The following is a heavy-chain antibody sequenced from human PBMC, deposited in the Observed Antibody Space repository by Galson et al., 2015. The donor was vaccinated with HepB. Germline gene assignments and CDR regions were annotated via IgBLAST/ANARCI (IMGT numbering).Heavy chain of an antibody. Sequence: SLRLSCAGSKFTFGDYTMSWFRQAPGKGLEWVGSIRSKAHGGTTEYVASVKGRFTISRHDSKSVAYLQMNGLTTEDTAMYYCSGDRKVGYGPFDYWGQGTLVTVSS. CDR1: KFTFGDYT. CDR3: SGDRKVGYGPFDY. V-gene: IGHV3-49*03. J-gene: IGHJ4*02. D-gene: IGHD5-12*01. CDR2: IRSKAHGGTT.